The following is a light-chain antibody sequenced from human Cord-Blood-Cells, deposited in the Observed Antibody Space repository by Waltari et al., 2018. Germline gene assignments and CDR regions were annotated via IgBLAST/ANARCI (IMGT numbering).Light chain of an antibody. J-gene: IGLJ3*02. CDR3: CSYAGSYTWV. V-gene: IGLV2-11*01. CDR2: EVS. CDR1: SRDCWGYHQ. Sequence: QSALTQPRSVSGSPGQSVTISCTGTSRDCWGYHQVSRYQQHPGKAPKLMIYEVSKRPSGVPDRFSGSKSGNTASLTISGLQAEDEADYYCCSYAGSYTWVFGGGTKLTVL.